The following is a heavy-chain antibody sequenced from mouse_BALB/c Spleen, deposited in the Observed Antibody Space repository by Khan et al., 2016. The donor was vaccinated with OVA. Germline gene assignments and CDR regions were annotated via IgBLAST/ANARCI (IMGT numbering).Heavy chain of an antibody. Sequence: VQLKQSGAELVRSGASVKLSCTASGFNIKDYYMHWVKQRPEQGLEWIGWIDPENGDTEYAPKFQGTATMTADTSSNTAYLQLSSLASEDTAVYYCNAWGGYGYWGQGTTLTVAS. D-gene: IGHD3-2*02. CDR2: IDPENGDT. V-gene: IGHV14-4*02. CDR3: NAWGGYGY. CDR1: GFNIKDYY. J-gene: IGHJ2*01.